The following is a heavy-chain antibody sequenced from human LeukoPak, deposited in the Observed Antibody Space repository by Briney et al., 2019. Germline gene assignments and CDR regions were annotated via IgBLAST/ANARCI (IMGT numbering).Heavy chain of an antibody. CDR2: MNPNSGGT. CDR1: GYTFTSYD. Sequence: ASVKVSCKASGYTFTSYDINWVRQATGQGLEWMGWMNPNSGGTTYAQKFQGRVTMTRDTSNSTAYMELTGLRSDDTAVYYCARTQYSSSSDFDYWGQGTLVTVSS. CDR3: ARTQYSSSSDFDY. J-gene: IGHJ4*02. D-gene: IGHD6-6*01. V-gene: IGHV1-2*02.